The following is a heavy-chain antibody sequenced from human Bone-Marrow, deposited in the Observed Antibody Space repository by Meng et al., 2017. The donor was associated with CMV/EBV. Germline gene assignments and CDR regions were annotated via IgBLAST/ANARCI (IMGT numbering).Heavy chain of an antibody. Sequence: ASVKVSCKASGYTFTSYYMHWVRQAPGQGLEWMGIINPSGGSTSYAQKFQGRVTMTRDTSISTAYMELSRLRSDDTAVYYCARGRGAVVDTLDWGQGNLVTGSS. D-gene: IGHD2-15*01. J-gene: IGHJ4*02. CDR3: ARGRGAVVDTLD. V-gene: IGHV1-46*01. CDR1: GYTFTSYY. CDR2: INPSGGST.